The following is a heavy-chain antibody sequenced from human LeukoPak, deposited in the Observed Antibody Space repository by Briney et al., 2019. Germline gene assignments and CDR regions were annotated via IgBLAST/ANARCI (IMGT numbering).Heavy chain of an antibody. CDR2: IRYDGSNK. Sequence: PGGSRRLSCAASGFTFSSYGMHWVRQAPGKGLEWVAFIRYDGSNKYYADSVKGRFTISRDNSKNTLYLQMNSLRAEDTAVYYCARDDFRGSSGYFDYWGQGTLVTVSS. D-gene: IGHD3-22*01. J-gene: IGHJ4*02. V-gene: IGHV3-30*02. CDR1: GFTFSSYG. CDR3: ARDDFRGSSGYFDY.